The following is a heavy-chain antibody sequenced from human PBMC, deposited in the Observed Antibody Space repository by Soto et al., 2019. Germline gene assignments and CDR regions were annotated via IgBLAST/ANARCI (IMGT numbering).Heavy chain of an antibody. Sequence: QVQLQESGPGLVKPSETLSLTCTVSGGSISSYYWSWIRQPAGKGLEWIGRIYPSGSTNYNPSLKSRVTMSVDTSTNQFSLKLSSVTAADTAVYYCARDIVVVTASPRNWFDPWGQGTLVTVFS. CDR3: ARDIVVVTASPRNWFDP. D-gene: IGHD2-21*02. CDR1: GGSISSYY. CDR2: IYPSGST. J-gene: IGHJ5*02. V-gene: IGHV4-4*07.